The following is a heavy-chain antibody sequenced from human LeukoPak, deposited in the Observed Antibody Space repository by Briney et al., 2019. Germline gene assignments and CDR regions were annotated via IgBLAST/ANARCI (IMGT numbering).Heavy chain of an antibody. CDR1: GGSISSYY. J-gene: IGHJ6*03. V-gene: IGHV4-4*07. CDR2: IYTSGST. Sequence: KPSETLSLTCTVSGGSISSYYWSWIRQPAGKGLEWIGRIYTSGSTYYNPSLKSRVTMSVDTSKNQFSLKLSSVTAADTAVYYCARAVGSGSFQTYYYYMDVWGKGTTVTISS. CDR3: ARAVGSGSFQTYYYYMDV. D-gene: IGHD3-10*01.